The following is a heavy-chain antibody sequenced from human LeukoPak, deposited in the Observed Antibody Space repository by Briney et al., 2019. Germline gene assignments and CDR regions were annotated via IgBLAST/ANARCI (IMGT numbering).Heavy chain of an antibody. CDR1: GGTFSSYA. CDR2: IIPIFGTA. J-gene: IGHJ4*02. D-gene: IGHD3-10*01. Sequence: SVKVSCKACGGTFSSYAISWVRQAPGQGLEWMGGIIPIFGTANYAQKFQGRVTITADKSTSTAYMELSSLRSEDTAVYYCARGNYYGSGSSLDYWGQGTLVTVSS. CDR3: ARGNYYGSGSSLDY. V-gene: IGHV1-69*06.